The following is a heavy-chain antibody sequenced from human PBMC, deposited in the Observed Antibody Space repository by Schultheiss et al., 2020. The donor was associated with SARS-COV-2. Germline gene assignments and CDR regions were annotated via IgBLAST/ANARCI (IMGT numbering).Heavy chain of an antibody. D-gene: IGHD4-23*01. CDR2: INPNSGGT. V-gene: IGHV1-2*02. J-gene: IGHJ4*02. Sequence: ASVKVSCKASGYTFTGYYMHWVRQAPGQGLEWMGWINPNSGGTNYAQKFQGRVTMTRDTSISTAYMELSRLRSDDTAVYYCARDSVSDSVVTPEDYWGQGTLVTVSS. CDR3: ARDSVSDSVVTPEDY. CDR1: GYTFTGYY.